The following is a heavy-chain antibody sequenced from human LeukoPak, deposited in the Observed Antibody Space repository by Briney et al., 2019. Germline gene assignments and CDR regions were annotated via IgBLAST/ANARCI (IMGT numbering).Heavy chain of an antibody. CDR2: INHSGST. D-gene: IGHD6-6*01. CDR1: GGSFSGYY. V-gene: IGHV4-34*01. J-gene: IGHJ6*03. CDR3: ARGALHYYYYYMDV. Sequence: SETLSLTCAVYGGSFSGYYWSWIRQPPGKGLEWIGEINHSGSTNYNPSLKSRVTISVDTSKNQFSLKLSSVTAADTAVYYCARGALHYYYYYMDVWGKGTTVTGSS.